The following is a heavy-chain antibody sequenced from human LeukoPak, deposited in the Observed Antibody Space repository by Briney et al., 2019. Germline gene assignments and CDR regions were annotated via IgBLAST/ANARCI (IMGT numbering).Heavy chain of an antibody. J-gene: IGHJ6*04. V-gene: IGHV3-73*01. D-gene: IGHD6-13*01. CDR3: TRLYSSSWQV. CDR2: IRSKANSYAT. CDR1: GFTFSGSA. Sequence: GGSLKLSCAASGFTFSGSAMHWVRQASGKGLEWVGRIRSKANSYATAYAASVKGRFTISRDDSKNTAYLQMNSLKTEDTAVYYCTRLYSSSWQVWGKGTTVTISS.